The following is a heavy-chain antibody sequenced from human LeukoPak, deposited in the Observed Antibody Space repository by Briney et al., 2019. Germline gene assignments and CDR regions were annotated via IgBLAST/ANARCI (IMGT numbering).Heavy chain of an antibody. Sequence: ASVKVSCKASGYTFTGYYMHWVRQAPGQGLEWMGWINPNSGGTNYAQKFQGRVTMTRDTSISTAYMELSRLRSDDTAVYYCARDRAARPYYYYYMDVWGKGTTVTVS. CDR2: INPNSGGT. CDR3: ARDRAARPYYYYYMDV. CDR1: GYTFTGYY. V-gene: IGHV1-2*02. D-gene: IGHD6-6*01. J-gene: IGHJ6*03.